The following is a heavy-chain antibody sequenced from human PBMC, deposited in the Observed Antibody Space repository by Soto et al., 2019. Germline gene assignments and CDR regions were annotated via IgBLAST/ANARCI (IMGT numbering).Heavy chain of an antibody. D-gene: IGHD4-17*01. CDR3: ARVPTTVVTPFYFDY. CDR2: IYSGGST. Sequence: GGSLRLSCAASGFTVSSNYMNWVRQAPGKGLEWVSVIYSGGSTYYADSVKGRFTISRDNSKNTLYLQMNSLRAEDTAVYYCARVPTTVVTPFYFDYWGQGTLVTVSS. V-gene: IGHV3-53*05. J-gene: IGHJ4*02. CDR1: GFTVSSNY.